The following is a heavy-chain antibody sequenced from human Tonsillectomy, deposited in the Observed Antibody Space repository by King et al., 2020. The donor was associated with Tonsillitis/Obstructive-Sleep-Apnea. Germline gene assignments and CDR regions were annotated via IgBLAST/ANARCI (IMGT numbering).Heavy chain of an antibody. CDR3: VAGDAYNYEGSWFYGMDV. D-gene: IGHD5-24*01. V-gene: IGHV3-30*04. Sequence: VQLVESGGAVVQPGRSLRLSCAASGLIFSNYAMHWVRQAPGKGLEWVAVVSYDGNNKYYAESVKGRFTVSRDNSKNTLYLQMNSLRREDTAVYYCVAGDAYNYEGSWFYGMDVWGQGTTVTVSS. J-gene: IGHJ6*02. CDR2: VSYDGNNK. CDR1: GLIFSNYA.